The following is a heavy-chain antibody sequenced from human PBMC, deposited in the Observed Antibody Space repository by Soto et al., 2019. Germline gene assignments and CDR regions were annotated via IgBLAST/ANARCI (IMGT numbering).Heavy chain of an antibody. CDR3: ASEGYTYGMAFDP. D-gene: IGHD5-18*01. CDR1: GASISSYY. CDR2: IYTSGST. V-gene: IGHV4-4*07. J-gene: IGHJ5*02. Sequence: QVQLQESDPGLVKPSETLSLTCTVSGASISSYYCSWIRQPAGKGLEWIGRIYTSGSTNYNPSLKSRVTMSVDTSKNQFSLKLTSVTAADTAVYYCASEGYTYGMAFDPWGQGTLVTVSS.